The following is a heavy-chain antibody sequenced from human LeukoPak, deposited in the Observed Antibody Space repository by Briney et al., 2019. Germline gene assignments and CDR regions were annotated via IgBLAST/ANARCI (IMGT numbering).Heavy chain of an antibody. CDR1: GYPFTSFG. Sequence: GASVKVSCKASGYPFTSFGISWVRQAPGQGLEWMGWISGYNGKTKYAQNLQGRVTITTDTSTSTAYMELGSLRSDDMAVYYCARDRVYDYSNPRGFDHWGQGTLVTVSS. V-gene: IGHV1-18*03. CDR2: ISGYNGKT. CDR3: ARDRVYDYSNPRGFDH. J-gene: IGHJ4*02. D-gene: IGHD3-16*01.